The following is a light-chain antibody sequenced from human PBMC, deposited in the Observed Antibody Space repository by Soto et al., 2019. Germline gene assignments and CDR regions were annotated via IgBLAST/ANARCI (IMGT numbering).Light chain of an antibody. CDR3: QQRSNWPPIT. CDR2: DAS. Sequence: EIVLTHSPGTLSLSPWERATLSSSASQSVSSYLAWYQQKPVQAPRLLIYDASNRGAGIPARCSGSGAGTDFTPTISSLEPEDFAVYYCQQRSNWPPITFGQGTRLEI. CDR1: QSVSSY. V-gene: IGKV3-11*01. J-gene: IGKJ5*01.